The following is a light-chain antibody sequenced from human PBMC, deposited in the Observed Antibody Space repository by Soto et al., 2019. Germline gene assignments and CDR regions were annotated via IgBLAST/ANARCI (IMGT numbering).Light chain of an antibody. CDR3: QQYGSSPRT. J-gene: IGKJ1*01. CDR1: QSISSSY. Sequence: ETVMTQSPGTLSLSPGERATLSCRASQSISSSYLARYQQKPGQAPRLLIYGASTRATGIPDRFSGSGSGTDFTLTISRLESEDFAVYYCQQYGSSPRTFGQGTKVDIK. CDR2: GAS. V-gene: IGKV3-20*01.